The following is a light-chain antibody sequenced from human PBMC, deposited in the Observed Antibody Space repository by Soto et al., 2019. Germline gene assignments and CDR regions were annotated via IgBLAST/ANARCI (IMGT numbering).Light chain of an antibody. V-gene: IGKV1-33*01. J-gene: IGKJ4*01. CDR2: EGS. CDR1: QGIKSC. Sequence: DIQLTQSPSTLSASVGDRVTITCQASQGIKSCLNWYQQKPGKAPKLLIYEGSSLETGVPSRFSGSGSGTEFTFAISSLQPEDIATYYCQQYNGYPYTFGQGTKVEI. CDR3: QQYNGYPYT.